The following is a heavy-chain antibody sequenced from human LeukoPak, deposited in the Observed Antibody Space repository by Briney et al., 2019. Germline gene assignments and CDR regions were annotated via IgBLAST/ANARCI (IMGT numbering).Heavy chain of an antibody. V-gene: IGHV3-21*04. CDR3: ANDYGEHQFDY. Sequence: GGSLRLSCAASGFTFSSYSMNWVRQAPGKGLEWVSSISSSRSYIYYADSLKGRFTISRDNAENSLYLQMNSLRAEDTAVYYCANDYGEHQFDYWGQGTLVTVSS. CDR2: ISSSRSYI. CDR1: GFTFSSYS. D-gene: IGHD4-17*01. J-gene: IGHJ4*02.